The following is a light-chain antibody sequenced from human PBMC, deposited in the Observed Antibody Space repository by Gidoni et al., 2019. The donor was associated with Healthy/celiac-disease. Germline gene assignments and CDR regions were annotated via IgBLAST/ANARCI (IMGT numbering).Light chain of an antibody. CDR1: SSDVGSYDL. J-gene: IGLJ3*02. V-gene: IGLV2-23*02. CDR2: EVN. Sequence: QSALTQRASISGSPGNSITISCTGTSSDVGSYDLVSWDQQHPGKAPKLMIYEVNKRPSGVSNRFSGSKSGNTASLTISGLQAEDEADYYCCSYAGSSTWVFGGGTKLTVL. CDR3: CSYAGSSTWV.